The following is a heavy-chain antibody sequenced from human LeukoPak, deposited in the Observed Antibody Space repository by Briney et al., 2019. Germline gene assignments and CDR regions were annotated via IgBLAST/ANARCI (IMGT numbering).Heavy chain of an antibody. CDR1: RGSMGDYF. CDR3: ARSRGDSTGWYTFDY. Sequence: SETLSLTCTVSRGSMGDYFWNWIRQPAGKGLEWIGRMHTSGSTSYNPSLKRRVTLSVDSSKNQFSLKLTSVTAADTAVYYCARSRGDSTGWYTFDYWGQGTLVTVSS. J-gene: IGHJ4*02. V-gene: IGHV4-4*07. D-gene: IGHD6-19*01. CDR2: MHTSGST.